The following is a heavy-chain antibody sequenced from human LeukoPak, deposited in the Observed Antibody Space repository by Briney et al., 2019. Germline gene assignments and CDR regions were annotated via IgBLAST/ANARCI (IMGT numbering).Heavy chain of an antibody. CDR2: ISGSGGST. CDR3: ARVKGICSGTSCYFDY. D-gene: IGHD2-2*01. Sequence: PGGSLRLSCAASGFNFSNYEMYWVRQAPGKGLEWVSGISGSGGSTLYTDSVKGRFTISRDNSENTLYLQTNSLRAEDTAIYYCARVKGICSGTSCYFDYWGQGTLVTVSS. J-gene: IGHJ4*02. V-gene: IGHV3-23*01. CDR1: GFNFSNYE.